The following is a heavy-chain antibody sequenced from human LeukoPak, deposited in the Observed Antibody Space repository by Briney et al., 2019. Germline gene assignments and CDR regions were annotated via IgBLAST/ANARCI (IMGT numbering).Heavy chain of an antibody. CDR1: GFTFDDYA. D-gene: IGHD5-12*01. CDR3: AKGKGGGYGSRHYFDY. V-gene: IGHV3-9*01. J-gene: IGHJ4*02. CDR2: ISWNSGSI. Sequence: PGRSLRLSFAASGFTFDDYAMHWVRQAPGKGLEWVSGISWNSGSIGYADSVEGRFTISRDNAKNSLYLQMNSLRAEDTALYYCAKGKGGGYGSRHYFDYWGQGTLVTVSS.